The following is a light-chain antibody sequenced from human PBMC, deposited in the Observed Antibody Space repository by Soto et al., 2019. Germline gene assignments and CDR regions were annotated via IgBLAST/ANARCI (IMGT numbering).Light chain of an antibody. Sequence: DIVMTQTPLSSPVSLGQSASISCKSSQSLVNSDGNTYLSWLQQRPGQPPRLLIYKISNRFSGDPDRFSGSRSVTDFSLDTSRVEAEDLRVYYCMQATHLPWSFGQGPMVEIK. CDR1: QSLVNSDGNTY. CDR2: KIS. CDR3: MQATHLPWS. V-gene: IGKV2-24*01. J-gene: IGKJ1*01.